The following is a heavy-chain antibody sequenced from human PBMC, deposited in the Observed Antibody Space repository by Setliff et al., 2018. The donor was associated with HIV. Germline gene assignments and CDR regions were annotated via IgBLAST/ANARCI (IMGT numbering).Heavy chain of an antibody. V-gene: IGHV4-38-2*02. CDR2: IYHSGTT. CDR3: ARDLGRITLSGVNEGWFDP. J-gene: IGHJ5*02. Sequence: SETLSLTCVVSGYSISSGYYWGWIRQPPGKGLEWIGSIYHSGTTYYNPSLKSRVTVSVDTSKNQFSLKVNSVTAADTAVYYCARDLGRITLSGVNEGWFDPWGQGTLVTVSS. CDR1: GYSISSGYY. D-gene: IGHD3-3*01.